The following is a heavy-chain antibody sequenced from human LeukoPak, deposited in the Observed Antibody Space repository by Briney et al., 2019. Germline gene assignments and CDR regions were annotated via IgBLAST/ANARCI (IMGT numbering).Heavy chain of an antibody. CDR2: IGYGGDYT. Sequence: PGGSLRLSCAASGFTFSTFAMSWVRQAPGKGLEWVSGIGYGGDYTYYADSVKGRFTISRDNSRNTLSLQMNSLRAEDTAIYYCAKDSATVGGPDFGEWGQGTLVTVSS. CDR3: AKDSATVGGPDFGE. J-gene: IGHJ4*02. D-gene: IGHD2/OR15-2a*01. V-gene: IGHV3-23*01. CDR1: GFTFSTFA.